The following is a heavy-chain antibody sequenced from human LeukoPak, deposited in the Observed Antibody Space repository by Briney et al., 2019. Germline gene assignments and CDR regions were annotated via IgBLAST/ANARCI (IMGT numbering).Heavy chain of an antibody. J-gene: IGHJ5*02. V-gene: IGHV1-18*01. CDR1: GYTFTSYG. Sequence: ASVKVSCKASGYTFTSYGISWVRQAPGQGLEWMGWISAYNGNTNYAQKLQGRVTMTTDTSTSTAYMGLRSLRSDDTAVYYCARGVVVPAAMGPHFWFDPWGQGTLVTVSS. D-gene: IGHD2-2*01. CDR3: ARGVVVPAAMGPHFWFDP. CDR2: ISAYNGNT.